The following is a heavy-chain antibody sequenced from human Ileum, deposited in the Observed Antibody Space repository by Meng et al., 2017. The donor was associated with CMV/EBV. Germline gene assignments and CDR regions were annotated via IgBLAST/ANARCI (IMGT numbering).Heavy chain of an antibody. J-gene: IGHJ5*02. V-gene: IGHV4-4*07. D-gene: IGHD3-10*01. CDR2: ICGTGTI. CDR1: GGSISTYC. Sequence: LREPGQGLGRPSGTLSLICTVSGGSISTYCWNWIRQSAGKRLEWIGRICGTGTIQYNPSFKSRLTLSLDTSKSQFSLRLTSVTAADTAVYFCARRVREVRERSWENWLTPWGQGILVTVFS. CDR3: ARRVREVRERSWENWLTP.